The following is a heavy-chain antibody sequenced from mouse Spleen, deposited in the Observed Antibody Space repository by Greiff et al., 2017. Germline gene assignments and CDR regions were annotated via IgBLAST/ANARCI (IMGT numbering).Heavy chain of an antibody. CDR3: ARHGGFAY. CDR1: GYTFTSYW. Sequence: QVQLQQPGAELVKPGASVKLSCKASGYTFTSYWMQWVKQRPGQGLEWIGEIDPSDSYTNYNQKFKGKATLTVDTSSSTAYMQLSSLTSEDSAVYYCARHGGFAYWGQGTLVTVSA. J-gene: IGHJ3*01. CDR2: IDPSDSYT. V-gene: IGHV1-50*01.